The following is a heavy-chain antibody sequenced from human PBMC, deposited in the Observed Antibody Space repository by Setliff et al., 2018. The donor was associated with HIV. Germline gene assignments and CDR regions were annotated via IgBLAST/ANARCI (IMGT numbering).Heavy chain of an antibody. D-gene: IGHD3-3*01. CDR1: GYTFSSYG. CDR2: ISAYNGNT. J-gene: IGHJ3*02. Sequence: SVKVSCKASGYTFSSYGISWVRQAPGQGVEWMGWISAYNGNTNYAQKLQGRVTMTTDTSTSTAYMELRSLRSDDTAVYYCARGYYNFWSGYYDSRFPNPIDAFDIWGQGTMVTVSS. V-gene: IGHV1-18*01. CDR3: ARGYYNFWSGYYDSRFPNPIDAFDI.